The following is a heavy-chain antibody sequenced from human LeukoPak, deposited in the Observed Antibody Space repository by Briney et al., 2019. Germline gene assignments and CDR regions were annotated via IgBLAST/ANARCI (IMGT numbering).Heavy chain of an antibody. D-gene: IGHD4-17*01. Sequence: PSETLSLTCTVSGGSISSGSYYWSWIRQPAGKGLEWIGRIYTSGSTNYNPSLKSRVTISVDTSKNQFSLKLSSVTAADTAVYYCARDSAVVGTYGDAQLYYYYYYYMDVWGKGTTVTISS. CDR1: GGSISSGSYY. V-gene: IGHV4-61*02. CDR2: IYTSGST. CDR3: ARDSAVVGTYGDAQLYYYYYYYMDV. J-gene: IGHJ6*03.